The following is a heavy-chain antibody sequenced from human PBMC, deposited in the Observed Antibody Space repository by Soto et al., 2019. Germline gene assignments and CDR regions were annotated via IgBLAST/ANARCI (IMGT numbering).Heavy chain of an antibody. CDR1: GYTFTDFY. Sequence: QVQLVQSGAEVKKPGASVKVSCKASGYTFTDFYMHWVRQAPGHGLEWMGWINPKSGGTNYAQNFQGWVTMTRDTPISTSYMELRRLKSDDTAVYYCPTSRASIAVAGETEYYFDYWGQGTLVTVSS. CDR3: PTSRASIAVAGETEYYFDY. D-gene: IGHD6-19*01. V-gene: IGHV1-2*04. J-gene: IGHJ4*02. CDR2: INPKSGGT.